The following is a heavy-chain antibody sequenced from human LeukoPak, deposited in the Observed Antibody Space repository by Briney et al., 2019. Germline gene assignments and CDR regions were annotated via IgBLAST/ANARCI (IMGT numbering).Heavy chain of an antibody. D-gene: IGHD7-27*01. CDR2: TSLDGSNK. CDR1: GFSFTNYD. V-gene: IGHV3-30-3*01. Sequence: GGSLRLSCVASGFSFTNYDIHWVRQAPGRGLEWVAVTSLDGSNKLYTDTVRGRFIISRDNTKNTVYLQMDSLRAEDTAVYYCARDLTLGKPDYFDHWGQGTLVTVSS. CDR3: ARDLTLGKPDYFDH. J-gene: IGHJ4*02.